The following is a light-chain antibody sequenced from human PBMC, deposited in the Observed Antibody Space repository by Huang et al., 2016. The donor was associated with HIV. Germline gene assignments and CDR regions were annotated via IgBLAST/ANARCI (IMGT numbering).Light chain of an antibody. CDR3: HQYGSSPLT. Sequence: ERVMTQSPVTLSVSPGERATFSCRASQSISSKLAWYQQKPGQAPRLLIYDASTRATGIPDRFSGSGSGTDFTLTINRLEPEDFAVYYCHQYGSSPLTFGGGTKVEIK. V-gene: IGKV3-20*01. CDR1: QSISSK. J-gene: IGKJ4*01. CDR2: DAS.